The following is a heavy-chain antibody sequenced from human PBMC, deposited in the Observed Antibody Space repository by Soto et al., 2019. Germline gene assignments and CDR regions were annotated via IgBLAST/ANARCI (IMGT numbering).Heavy chain of an antibody. D-gene: IGHD5-18*01. J-gene: IGHJ5*02. CDR2: IIPIFGTA. CDR3: ARDTSSEYSYEHNWFDP. CDR1: GGTFSSYA. V-gene: IGHV1-69*13. Sequence: ASVKVSCKASGGTFSSYAISWVRQAPGQGLEWMGGIIPIFGTANYAQKFQGRVTITADESTSTAYMELSSLRSEDTAVYYCARDTSSEYSYEHNWFDPWGQGTLVTVSS.